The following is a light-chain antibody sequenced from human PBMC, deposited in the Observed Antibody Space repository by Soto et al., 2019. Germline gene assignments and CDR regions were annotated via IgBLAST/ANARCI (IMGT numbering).Light chain of an antibody. J-gene: IGLJ1*01. V-gene: IGLV2-14*02. CDR3: TSLTSTTPLV. CDR2: EGT. CDR1: SSDVGSSSL. Sequence: QSVLTQPASVSGSPGQSITISCTGTSSDVGSSSLVSWYQQHPGKVPKLLIYEGTQRPSGISNRFSGSKSGNTASLTISGLQADDEADYYCTSLTSTTPLVFGTGTKLTVL.